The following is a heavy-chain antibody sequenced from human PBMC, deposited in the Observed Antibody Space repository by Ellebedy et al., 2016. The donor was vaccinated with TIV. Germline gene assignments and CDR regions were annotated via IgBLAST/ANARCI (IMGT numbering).Heavy chain of an antibody. D-gene: IGHD4-11*01. CDR2: ISYDERDE. Sequence: PGGSLRLSCAASQFMFDSYGMVWVRQAPGKGLEVVAVISYDERDEYYADSVKGRFTISRDNSKNTLYLQMNRLRPEDTALYYCAKNSNNFGREGGYFDYWGQGTLVTVSS. V-gene: IGHV3-30*18. J-gene: IGHJ4*02. CDR1: QFMFDSYG. CDR3: AKNSNNFGREGGYFDY.